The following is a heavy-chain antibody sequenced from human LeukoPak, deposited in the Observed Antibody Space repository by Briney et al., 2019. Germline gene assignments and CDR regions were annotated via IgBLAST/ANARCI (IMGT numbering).Heavy chain of an antibody. CDR3: AKDITMVRGVMSGWFDP. J-gene: IGHJ5*02. CDR2: ISGSGGST. D-gene: IGHD3-10*01. V-gene: IGHV3-23*01. CDR1: GFTFSSYA. Sequence: GESLRLSCAASGFTFSSYAMSWVRQAPGKGLEWVSAISGSGGSTYCADSVKGRFTISRDNSKNTLYLQMNSLRAEDTAVYYCAKDITMVRGVMSGWFDPWGQGTLVTVSS.